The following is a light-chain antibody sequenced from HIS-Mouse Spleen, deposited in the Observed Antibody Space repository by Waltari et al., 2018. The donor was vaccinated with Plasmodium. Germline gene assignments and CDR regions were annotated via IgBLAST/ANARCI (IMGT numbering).Light chain of an antibody. CDR3: QQYNNWSFT. Sequence: EIVMTQSPATLSVSPGERATLSCRASQSVSSNLAWYQQKPGQAPRLLIYGASTRATGIPARFSGSESVTEFTLTISSLQSEDFAVYYCQQYNNWSFTFGPGTKVDIK. CDR1: QSVSSN. CDR2: GAS. J-gene: IGKJ3*01. V-gene: IGKV3-15*01.